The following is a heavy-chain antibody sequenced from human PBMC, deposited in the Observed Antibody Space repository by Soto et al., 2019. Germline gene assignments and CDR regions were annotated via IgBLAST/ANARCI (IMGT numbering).Heavy chain of an antibody. CDR1: GGSISSSSYY. Sequence: QLQLQESGPGLVKPSETLSLTCTVSGGSISSSSYYWGWIRQPPGKGLEWIGSIYYSGSTYYNPSLKSRVTISVDTSKNQFSLKLSSVTAADTAVYYCARSIAVAGDYYYYGMDVWGQGTTVTVSS. V-gene: IGHV4-39*01. CDR3: ARSIAVAGDYYYYGMDV. CDR2: IYYSGST. J-gene: IGHJ6*02. D-gene: IGHD6-19*01.